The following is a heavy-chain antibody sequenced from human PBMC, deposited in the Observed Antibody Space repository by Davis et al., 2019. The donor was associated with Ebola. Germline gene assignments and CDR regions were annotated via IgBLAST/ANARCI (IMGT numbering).Heavy chain of an antibody. Sequence: SETLSLTCTVSGGSISSSSYYWGWIRQPPGKGLEWIGYIYHSGSTYYNPSLKSRVTISVDRSKNQFSLKLSSVTAADTAVYYCARFTVLRWFDPWGQGTLVTVSS. CDR2: IYHSGST. J-gene: IGHJ5*02. CDR3: ARFTVLRWFDP. D-gene: IGHD4-17*01. V-gene: IGHV4-39*07. CDR1: GGSISSSSYY.